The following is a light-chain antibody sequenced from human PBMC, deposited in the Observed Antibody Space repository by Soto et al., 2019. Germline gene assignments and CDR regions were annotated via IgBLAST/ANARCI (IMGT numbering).Light chain of an antibody. CDR2: GPS. V-gene: IGKV3-20*01. CDR3: QQYGGSPFT. CDR1: QSLDSSS. J-gene: IGKJ3*01. Sequence: EIVLTQSPGTLSLSPGERATLSCRASQSLDSSSLAWHHHKPGQAPRLLISGPSSRAPGIPVRFSASGSGTDFALTISRVEPEDIAVYYCQQYGGSPFTFCPGTRLHL.